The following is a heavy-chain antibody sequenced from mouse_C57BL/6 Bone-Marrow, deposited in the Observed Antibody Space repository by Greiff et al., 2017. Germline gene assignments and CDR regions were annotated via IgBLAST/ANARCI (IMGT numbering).Heavy chain of an antibody. Sequence: EVQWVESGGGLVQPKGSLKLSCAASGFSFNTYAMNWVRQAPGKGLEWVARIRSKSNNYATYYADSVKDRFTISRDDSESMLYLQMNNLKTEDTAMYYCVSPSNYGAMDYWGQGTSVTVSS. CDR1: GFSFNTYA. V-gene: IGHV10-1*01. CDR3: VSPSNYGAMDY. J-gene: IGHJ4*01. CDR2: IRSKSNNYAT. D-gene: IGHD1-1*01.